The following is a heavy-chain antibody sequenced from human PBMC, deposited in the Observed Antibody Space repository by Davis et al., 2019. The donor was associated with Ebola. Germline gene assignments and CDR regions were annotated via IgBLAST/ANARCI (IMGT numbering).Heavy chain of an antibody. CDR1: GGSLSDRDYF. D-gene: IGHD6-6*01. CDR3: ARRGSSSFGY. Sequence: SETLSLTCTVSGGSLSDRDYFWAWIRQAPGKELEYIGSVYHSGSAYYNPSLKSRVIISVDTSKSQFSLKVTSVIAADTAVYYCARRGSSSFGYWGQGTLVTVSS. CDR2: VYHSGSA. J-gene: IGHJ4*02. V-gene: IGHV4-39*01.